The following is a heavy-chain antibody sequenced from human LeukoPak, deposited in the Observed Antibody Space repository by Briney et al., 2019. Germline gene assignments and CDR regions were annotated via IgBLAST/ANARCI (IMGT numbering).Heavy chain of an antibody. CDR1: GGSISSGGFY. V-gene: IGHV4-31*03. CDR2: VYYSGST. J-gene: IGHJ6*02. D-gene: IGHD4-23*01. CDR3: AIYGGKSRHRGNYNCGLDV. Sequence: RTSETLSLTCTVSGGSISSGGFYWSWIRQHPGKGLEWIGYVYYSGSTYYNPSLKSRVTISVDTSKNQFSLNLNSVTAADTAVYYCAIYGGKSRHRGNYNCGLDVWGQGTTVTVSS.